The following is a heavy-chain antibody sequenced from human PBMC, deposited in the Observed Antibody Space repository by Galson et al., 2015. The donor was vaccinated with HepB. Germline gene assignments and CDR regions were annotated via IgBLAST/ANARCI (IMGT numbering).Heavy chain of an antibody. Sequence: SVKVSCKASGFTFTSSAVQWVRQARGQRLEWIGWIVVGSGNTNYAQKFQERVTITRDMSTSTAYMELSSLRSEDTAVYYCAAGLMVYAMVMAFDIWGQGTMVTVSS. D-gene: IGHD2-8*01. CDR1: GFTFTSSA. V-gene: IGHV1-58*01. J-gene: IGHJ3*02. CDR2: IVVGSGNT. CDR3: AAGLMVYAMVMAFDI.